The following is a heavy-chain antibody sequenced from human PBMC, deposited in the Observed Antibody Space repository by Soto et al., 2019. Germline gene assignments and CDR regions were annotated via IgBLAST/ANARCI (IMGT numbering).Heavy chain of an antibody. CDR1: GGSISSYY. D-gene: IGHD3-10*01. V-gene: IGHV4-34*01. J-gene: IGHJ5*02. CDR2: INHSGST. Sequence: SETLSLACTVSGGSISSYYWSWIRQPPGKGLEWIGEINHSGSTNYNPSLKSRVTISVDTSKNQFSLKLSSVTAADTAVYYCARGFGSGSYYLNWFDPWGQGTLVTVSS. CDR3: ARGFGSGSYYLNWFDP.